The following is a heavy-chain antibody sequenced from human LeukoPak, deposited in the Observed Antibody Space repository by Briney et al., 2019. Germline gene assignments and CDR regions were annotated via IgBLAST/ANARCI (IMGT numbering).Heavy chain of an antibody. CDR3: TRDEAYYYGSSGSLAHFDY. D-gene: IGHD3-22*01. J-gene: IGHJ4*02. CDR2: IRSKAYGGTT. V-gene: IGHV3-49*04. Sequence: GGSLRLSCTASGFTFGDYAMSWVRQAPGKGLEWVGFIRSKAYGGTTEYAASVKGRFTISRDDSKSIAYLQMNSLKTEDTAVYYCTRDEAYYYGSSGSLAHFDYWGQGTLVTVSS. CDR1: GFTFGDYA.